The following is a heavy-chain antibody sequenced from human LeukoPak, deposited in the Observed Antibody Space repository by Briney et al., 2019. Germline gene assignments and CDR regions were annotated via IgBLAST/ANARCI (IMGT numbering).Heavy chain of an antibody. Sequence: TSETLSLTCTVSGGSISSGDYYWSWIRQPPGKGLEWIGYIYYSGSTYYNPSLKSRVTISVDTSKNQFSLKLSSVTAADTAVYYCASPYCSSTSCPVSYDAFDIWGQGTMVTVSS. CDR3: ASPYCSSTSCPVSYDAFDI. J-gene: IGHJ3*02. CDR2: IYYSGST. CDR1: GGSISSGDYY. D-gene: IGHD2-2*01. V-gene: IGHV4-30-4*08.